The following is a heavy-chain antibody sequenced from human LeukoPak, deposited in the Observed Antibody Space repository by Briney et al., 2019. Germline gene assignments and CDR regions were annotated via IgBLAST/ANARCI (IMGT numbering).Heavy chain of an antibody. J-gene: IGHJ4*02. CDR1: GFTFSSYA. V-gene: IGHV3-23*01. CDR3: ARRLGGANSFDY. D-gene: IGHD1-26*01. Sequence: SGGSLRLSCAASGFTFSSYAMSWVRQAPGKGLEWVSAISGSGGSTYYADSVKGRFTISRDNSKNTLYLQMNSLRDEDTAVYYCARRLGGANSFDYWGQGTLVTVSS. CDR2: ISGSGGST.